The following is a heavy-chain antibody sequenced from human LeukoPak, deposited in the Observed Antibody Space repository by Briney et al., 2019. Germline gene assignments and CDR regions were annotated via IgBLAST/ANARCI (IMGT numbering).Heavy chain of an antibody. CDR1: GFTFSSYW. Sequence: PGGSLRLSCAASGFTFSSYWMRWVRQAPGKGLVWVSRINSDGSSTSYADSVKGRFTISRDNAKNTLYLQMNSLRAEDTAVYYCARFPGYSYGQRYFDYWGQGTLVTVSS. CDR3: ARFPGYSYGQRYFDY. V-gene: IGHV3-74*01. CDR2: INSDGSST. D-gene: IGHD5-18*01. J-gene: IGHJ4*02.